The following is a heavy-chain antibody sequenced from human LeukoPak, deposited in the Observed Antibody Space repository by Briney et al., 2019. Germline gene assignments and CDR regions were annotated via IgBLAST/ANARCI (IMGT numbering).Heavy chain of an antibody. V-gene: IGHV4-39*01. CDR2: SGST. CDR1: GGSISSSSYY. CDR3: GRHAAFAPFDL. Sequence: PSETLSLTCTVSGGSISSSSYYWGWIRQPPGKGLEWIASGSTYYNSSLESRVTMSLDTSKNQFSLRLTSLTAADMAVYYCGRHAAFAPFDLWGQGTLVTVSS. J-gene: IGHJ4*02.